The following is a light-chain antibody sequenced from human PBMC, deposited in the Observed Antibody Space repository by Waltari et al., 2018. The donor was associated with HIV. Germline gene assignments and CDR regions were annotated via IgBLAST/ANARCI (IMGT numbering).Light chain of an antibody. CDR3: QQLNSYPYT. V-gene: IGKV1-9*01. Sequence: DIQLTQSPSFLSASVGDSVTITCRASQGISSYLAWYQQKPGKAPKLLIYAASTLQSGVPSRFSGSGSGTEFTLTVSSLQPEDFATYYCQQLNSYPYTFGPGTKLEI. CDR1: QGISSY. J-gene: IGKJ2*01. CDR2: AAS.